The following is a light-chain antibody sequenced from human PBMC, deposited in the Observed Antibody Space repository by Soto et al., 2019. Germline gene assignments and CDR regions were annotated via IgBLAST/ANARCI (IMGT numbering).Light chain of an antibody. CDR1: QSVSSN. Sequence: EIVMTQSPATLSVSPGERATLSCRASQSVSSNLAWYQQKPGQAPRLLIYGASTRATGIPARFRGSGSGTEFTHTISSLQSEDFAVYYCQKYNNWPPWTFGQGTKVEIK. CDR2: GAS. J-gene: IGKJ1*01. CDR3: QKYNNWPPWT. V-gene: IGKV3-15*01.